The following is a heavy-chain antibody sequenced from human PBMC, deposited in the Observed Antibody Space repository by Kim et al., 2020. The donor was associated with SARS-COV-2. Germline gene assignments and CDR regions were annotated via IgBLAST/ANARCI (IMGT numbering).Heavy chain of an antibody. V-gene: IGHV1-3*01. D-gene: IGHD2-2*01. Sequence: FQGRVTITRDTSASTAYMEVSSLRSEDTAVYYCARVRPPVGTNYYYGLDVWGQGTTVTVSS. J-gene: IGHJ6*02. CDR3: ARVRPPVGTNYYYGLDV.